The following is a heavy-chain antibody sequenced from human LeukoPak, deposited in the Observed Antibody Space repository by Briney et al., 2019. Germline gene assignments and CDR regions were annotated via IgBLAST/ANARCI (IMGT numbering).Heavy chain of an antibody. CDR2: VRGSDAGT. D-gene: IGHD6-19*01. V-gene: IGHV3-23*01. J-gene: IGHJ6*02. CDR1: GFTFSSYA. Sequence: GGSLRLSCAASGFTFSSYAMNWVRQAPGKGLEWVSAVRGSDAGTSYADSVKGRFTISRDNSKNTLYLQMNSLRAEDTAVYYCANRAVAGSGYYFYYGMDVWGQGTTVTVSS. CDR3: ANRAVAGSGYYFYYGMDV.